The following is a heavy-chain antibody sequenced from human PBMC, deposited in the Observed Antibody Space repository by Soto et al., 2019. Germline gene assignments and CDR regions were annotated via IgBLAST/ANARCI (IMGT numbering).Heavy chain of an antibody. D-gene: IGHD3-22*01. CDR2: VSAYNGNT. V-gene: IGHV1-18*03. J-gene: IGHJ6*02. CDR1: GYTFTRYY. CDR3: AREIVHYYYYYGMDV. Sequence: GASVKVSCKASGYTFTRYYINWVRQAPGQGLEWMGWVSAYNGNTNYEQKLRGRVTMTTDTSTSTAYMELRSLRSDDMAVYYCAREIVHYYYYYGMDVWGQGTTVTVSS.